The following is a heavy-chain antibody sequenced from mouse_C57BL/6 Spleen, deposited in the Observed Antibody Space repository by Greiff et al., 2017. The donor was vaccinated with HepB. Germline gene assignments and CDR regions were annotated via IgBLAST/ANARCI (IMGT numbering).Heavy chain of an antibody. CDR3: ARQDSNFWYFDV. D-gene: IGHD2-5*01. J-gene: IGHJ1*03. CDR2: ISNGGGST. CDR1: GFTFSDYY. Sequence: EVHLVESGGGLVQPGGSLKLSCAASGFTFSDYYMYWVRQTPEKRLEWVAYISNGGGSTYYPDTVKGRFTISRDNAKNTLYLQMSRLTSEDTAMYYCARQDSNFWYFDVWGTGTTVTVSS. V-gene: IGHV5-12*01.